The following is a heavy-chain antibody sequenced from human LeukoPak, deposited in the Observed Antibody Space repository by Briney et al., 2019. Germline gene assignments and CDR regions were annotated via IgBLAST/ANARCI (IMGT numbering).Heavy chain of an antibody. V-gene: IGHV3-48*03. D-gene: IGHD2-21*02. CDR1: GFTFSSYE. CDR3: ARGRVTEFDY. CDR2: ISTSGDSL. J-gene: IGHJ4*02. Sequence: GGSLRLSCAASGFTFSSYEMKWVSQAPGKGLEWVSYISTSGDSLYYADSVKGRFTISRDNAKNSLYLQVNSLRAEDTALYYCARGRVTEFDYWGQGTLVTVSS.